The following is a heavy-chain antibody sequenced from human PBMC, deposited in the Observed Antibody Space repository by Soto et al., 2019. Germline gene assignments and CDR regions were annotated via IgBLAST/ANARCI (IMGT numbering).Heavy chain of an antibody. D-gene: IGHD3-22*01. CDR2: INSDGNST. J-gene: IGHJ5*02. V-gene: IGHV3-74*01. CDR1: GFTFSSYW. Sequence: GGSLRLSCAASGFTFSSYWMHWVRQAPGKGLVWVSRINSDGNSTNYADSVKGRFTISRDNAKNTLYLQMNSLRAEDTAVYYCAREYYYDSRVRQVVNWFDPWGQGTLVTV. CDR3: AREYYYDSRVRQVVNWFDP.